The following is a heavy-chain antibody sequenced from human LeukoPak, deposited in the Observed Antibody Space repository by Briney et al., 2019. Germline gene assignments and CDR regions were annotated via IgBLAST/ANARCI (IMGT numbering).Heavy chain of an antibody. D-gene: IGHD2-15*01. J-gene: IGHJ4*02. Sequence: GGSLRLSCAASGFTFSSFSMSWVRQAPGKGLEWVSTISVSGGSTYYADSVKGRFTISRDNSKNTLYLQMNSLRAEDTAVYYCAKDFYCSGGSCYFDYWGQGTLVTVSS. CDR2: ISVSGGST. V-gene: IGHV3-23*01. CDR1: GFTFSSFS. CDR3: AKDFYCSGGSCYFDY.